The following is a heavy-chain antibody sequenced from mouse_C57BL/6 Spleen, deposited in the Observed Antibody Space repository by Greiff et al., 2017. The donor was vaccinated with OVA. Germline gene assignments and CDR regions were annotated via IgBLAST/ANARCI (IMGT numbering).Heavy chain of an antibody. J-gene: IGHJ2*01. CDR2: IYPGDGDP. CDR3: ARLYGSSGGYLDD. V-gene: IGHV1-82*01. CDR1: GYAFSSSW. Sequence: VQLQESGPELVKPGASVKISCKASGYAFSSSWMNWVKQRPGKGLEWIGRIYPGDGDPTYTGKFKGKATLTAAKSSSTAYMQLSSLTSEDSAVYFCARLYGSSGGYLDDWGQGTTLTVSS. D-gene: IGHD1-1*01.